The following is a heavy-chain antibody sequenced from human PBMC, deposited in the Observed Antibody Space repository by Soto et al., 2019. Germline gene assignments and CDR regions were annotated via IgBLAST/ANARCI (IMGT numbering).Heavy chain of an antibody. CDR1: GFTFSSYG. D-gene: IGHD6-19*01. CDR2: IWYDGSNK. CDR3: ARNNLSGYSSGWSLDY. V-gene: IGHV3-33*01. Sequence: GGSLRLSCAASGFTFSSYGMHWVRQAPGKGLEWVAVIWYDGSNKYYADSVKGRFTISRDNSKNTLYLQMNSLRAEDTAVYYCARNNLSGYSSGWSLDYWGQGTLVTVSS. J-gene: IGHJ4*02.